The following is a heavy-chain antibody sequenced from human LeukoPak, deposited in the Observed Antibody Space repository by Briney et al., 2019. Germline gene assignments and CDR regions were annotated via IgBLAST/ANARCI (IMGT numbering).Heavy chain of an antibody. CDR2: INPNSGGT. V-gene: IGHV1-2*06. Sequence: GASVKVSCKASGGTFSSYAISWMRQAPGQGLEWMGRINPNSGGTNYAQKFQGRVTMTRDTSISTAYMELSRLRSDDTAVYYCAREGSGYDKTFDYWGQGTLVTVSS. CDR1: GGTFSSYA. J-gene: IGHJ4*02. D-gene: IGHD5-12*01. CDR3: AREGSGYDKTFDY.